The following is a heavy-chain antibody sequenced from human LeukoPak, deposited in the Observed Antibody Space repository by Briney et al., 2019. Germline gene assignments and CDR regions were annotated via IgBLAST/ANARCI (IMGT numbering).Heavy chain of an antibody. CDR2: IDDSGAT. D-gene: IGHD4-17*01. V-gene: IGHV3-53*01. CDR3: VSGYGDYNFDF. J-gene: IGHJ4*02. CDR1: GFSVINTY. Sequence: GGSLRLSCAASGFSVINTYVNWVRQAPGKGLEWVSVIDDSGATSFVDAVKGRFTISRDNSKNTVSLHMNNLRAEDAAVYYCVSGYGDYNFDFWGQGTLVTVSS.